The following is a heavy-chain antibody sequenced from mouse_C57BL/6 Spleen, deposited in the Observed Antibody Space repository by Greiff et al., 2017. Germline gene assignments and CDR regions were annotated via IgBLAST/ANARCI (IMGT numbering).Heavy chain of an antibody. D-gene: IGHD1-1*01. Sequence: EVQGVESGAELVKPGASVKLSCTASGFNIKDYYMHWVKQRTEQGLEWIGRIAPEDGDTKYAPKFRGKATRTADTSSNTAYQQLSSLTSEDTAVYYCARSKGGSKDAMDYWGQGTSVTVSS. CDR2: IAPEDGDT. J-gene: IGHJ4*01. CDR3: ARSKGGSKDAMDY. V-gene: IGHV14-2*01. CDR1: GFNIKDYY.